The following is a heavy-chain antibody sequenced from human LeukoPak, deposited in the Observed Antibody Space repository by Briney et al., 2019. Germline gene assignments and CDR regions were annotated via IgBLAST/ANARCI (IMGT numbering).Heavy chain of an antibody. CDR2: IYTSGST. CDR3: ARVPLYDFWRGYLPPYYYMDV. Sequence: SETLSLTCTVSGGSISSGSYYWSWIRQPAGKGLEWIGRIYTSGSTNYNPSLKSRVTISVDTSKNQFSLKLSSVTAADTAVYYCARVPLYDFWRGYLPPYYYMDVWGKGTTVTVSS. J-gene: IGHJ6*03. V-gene: IGHV4-61*02. D-gene: IGHD3-3*01. CDR1: GGSISSGSYY.